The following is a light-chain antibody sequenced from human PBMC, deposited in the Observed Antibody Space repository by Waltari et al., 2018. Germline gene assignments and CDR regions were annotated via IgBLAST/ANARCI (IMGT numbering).Light chain of an antibody. Sequence: QSALTQPASVSGSPGQSVTISCTGTTSDFGSYTLVSWFQQHPGKAPKIIVFEGSKRPSGVSLRFSGSKSGHTASRTISGLQAEDASMYYCCSYAGSRVPVVFGGGTKLTVL. CDR2: EGS. CDR1: TSDFGSYTL. J-gene: IGLJ2*01. CDR3: CSYAGSRVPVV. V-gene: IGLV2-23*01.